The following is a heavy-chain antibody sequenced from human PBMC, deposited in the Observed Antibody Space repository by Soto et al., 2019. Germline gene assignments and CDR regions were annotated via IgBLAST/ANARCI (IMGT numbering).Heavy chain of an antibody. Sequence: ASVKVSCKASGYTFTSYYMHWVRQAPGQGLEWMGIINPSGGSTSYAQKFQGRVTMTRDTSTSTVYMELSSLRSEDTAVYYCACIAAAGTRLDYWGQGTLVTVSS. CDR1: GYTFTSYY. J-gene: IGHJ4*02. D-gene: IGHD6-13*01. CDR2: INPSGGST. V-gene: IGHV1-46*03. CDR3: ACIAAAGTRLDY.